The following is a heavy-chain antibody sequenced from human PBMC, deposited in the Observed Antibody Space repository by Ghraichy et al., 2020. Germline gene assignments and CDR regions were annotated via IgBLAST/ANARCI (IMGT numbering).Heavy chain of an antibody. V-gene: IGHV3-30*18. J-gene: IGHJ6*02. Sequence: GESLNISCAASGFTFSSYGMHWVRQAPGKGLEWVAVISYDASNKYYADSVKGRFTISRDNSKNTLYLQMNSLRAEDTAVYYCAKDNGMTTVTTTYYYGMDVWGQGTTVTVSS. D-gene: IGHD4-17*01. CDR3: AKDNGMTTVTTTYYYGMDV. CDR1: GFTFSSYG. CDR2: ISYDASNK.